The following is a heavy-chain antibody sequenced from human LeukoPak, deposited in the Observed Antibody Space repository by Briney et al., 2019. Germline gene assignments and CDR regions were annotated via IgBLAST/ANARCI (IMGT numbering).Heavy chain of an antibody. Sequence: GASVKVSCKASGYTFTSYYMHWVRQAPGQGLEWMGGIIPIFGTANYAQKFQGRVTITADESTSTAYMELSSLRSEDTAVYYCATSDPPAGYSRGTPLFDYWGQGTLVTVSS. J-gene: IGHJ4*02. CDR2: IIPIFGTA. D-gene: IGHD5-18*01. CDR1: GYTFTSYY. CDR3: ATSDPPAGYSRGTPLFDY. V-gene: IGHV1-69*13.